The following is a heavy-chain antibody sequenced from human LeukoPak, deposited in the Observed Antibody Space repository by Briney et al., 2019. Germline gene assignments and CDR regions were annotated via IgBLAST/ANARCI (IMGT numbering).Heavy chain of an antibody. Sequence: SETLSLTCTVSGGSISSGGYSWSWIRQHPGKGLERIGYIYYSGSTYYSPSLKSRVTISVDTSKNHFSLKPSSVTAADTAVYYCAREWQGWGSYRGGLKFDPWGQGTLVTVSS. CDR2: IYYSGST. CDR3: AREWQGWGSYRGGLKFDP. CDR1: GGSISSGGYS. D-gene: IGHD3-16*02. J-gene: IGHJ5*02. V-gene: IGHV4-31*03.